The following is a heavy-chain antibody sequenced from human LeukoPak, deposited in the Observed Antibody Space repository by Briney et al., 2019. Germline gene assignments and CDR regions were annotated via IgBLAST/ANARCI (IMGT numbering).Heavy chain of an antibody. Sequence: SETLSLTCTVPGGSISSSSYYWGWIRQPPGKGLEWIGSIYYSGSTYYNPSLKSRVTISVDTSKNQFSLKLSSVTAADTAVYYCASQGDYGDYWGQGTLVTVSS. J-gene: IGHJ4*02. CDR2: IYYSGST. V-gene: IGHV4-39*01. CDR3: ASQGDYGDY. CDR1: GGSISSSSYY.